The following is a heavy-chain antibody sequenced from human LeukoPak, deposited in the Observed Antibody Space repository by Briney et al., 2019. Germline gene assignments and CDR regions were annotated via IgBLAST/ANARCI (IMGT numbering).Heavy chain of an antibody. CDR1: VPSASIPSYY. CDR2: IYYSGST. J-gene: IGHJ4*02. D-gene: IGHD6-19*01. V-gene: IGHV4-39*01. Sequence: PSESPSPTLSCPVPSASIPSYYSGWIRQPPGKGLEWIGTIYYSGSTYYNPSLKSRVTISVDTPTNQFSTKLRSMPAAAPAVYYCARHYLGAFSRGWIYADYWGQGTLVPVSS. CDR3: ARHYLGAFSRGWIYADY.